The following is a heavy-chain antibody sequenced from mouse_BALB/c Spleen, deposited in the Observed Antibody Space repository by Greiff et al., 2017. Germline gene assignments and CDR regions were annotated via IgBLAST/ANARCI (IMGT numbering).Heavy chain of an antibody. V-gene: IGHV2-9-2*01. CDR3: VRDYYGRGAMDY. CDR2: IWTGGGT. CDR1: GFSLTSYD. J-gene: IGHJ4*01. Sequence: VKLQQSGPGLVAPSQSLSITCTVSGFSLTSYDISWIRQPPGKGLEWLGVIWTGGGTNYNSAFMSRLSISKDNSKSQVFLKMNSMQTDDTAIYYCVRDYYGRGAMDYWGQGTSVTVSS. D-gene: IGHD1-1*01.